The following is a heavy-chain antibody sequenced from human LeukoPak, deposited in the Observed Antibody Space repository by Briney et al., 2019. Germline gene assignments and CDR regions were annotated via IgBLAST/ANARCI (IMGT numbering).Heavy chain of an antibody. CDR3: ARESGSYGY. V-gene: IGHV4-59*01. D-gene: IGHD1-26*01. J-gene: IGHJ4*02. Sequence: SETLSLTCTVSGDSIKSYYWSWIRQPPGRALEWIGYISSSGSTNYNPSLKSRVTISTDTSKNQFSLKLSSVTAADTAVYYCARESGSYGYWGQGTLVTVSS. CDR1: GDSIKSYY. CDR2: ISSSGST.